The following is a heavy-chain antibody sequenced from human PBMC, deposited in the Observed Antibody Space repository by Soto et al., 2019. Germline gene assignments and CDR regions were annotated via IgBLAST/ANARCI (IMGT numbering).Heavy chain of an antibody. CDR2: ISGSGGST. J-gene: IGHJ4*02. D-gene: IGHD3-9*01. Sequence: EVQLLESGGGLVQPGGSLRLSCAASGFTFSSYAMSWVRQAPGKGLEWVSAISGSGGSTYYADSVKGRFTISRDNSKNTLYLQMNSVRAEDTAVYYCAKESQLRYFDWLLSGAFDYWGQGTLVTVSS. CDR3: AKESQLRYFDWLLSGAFDY. CDR1: GFTFSSYA. V-gene: IGHV3-23*01.